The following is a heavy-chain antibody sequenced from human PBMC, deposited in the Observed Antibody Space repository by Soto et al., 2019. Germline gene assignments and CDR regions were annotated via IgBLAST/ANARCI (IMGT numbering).Heavy chain of an antibody. J-gene: IGHJ4*02. V-gene: IGHV3-21*01. CDR1: GFTFCSYS. Sequence: GGSLRLSCAASGFTFCSYSMNWVRQAAGKGLEWVSSISSSSSYIYYADSVKGRFTISRDNAKNSLYLQMNSLRAEDTAVYYCARGGYCSSTSCSQLIDYWGQGTLVTVSS. D-gene: IGHD2-2*01. CDR3: ARGGYCSSTSCSQLIDY. CDR2: ISSSSSYI.